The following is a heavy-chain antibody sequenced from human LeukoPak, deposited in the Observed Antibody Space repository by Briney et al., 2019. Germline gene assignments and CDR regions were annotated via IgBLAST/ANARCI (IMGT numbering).Heavy chain of an antibody. J-gene: IGHJ4*02. Sequence: ASVKVSCKASGYTFTGYYMHRVRQAPGQGLEWMGWINPNSGGTNYAQKFQGRVTMTRDTSISTAYMELSRLRSDDTAVYYCARGILSTTYYFDYWGQGTLVTVSS. D-gene: IGHD1-14*01. CDR3: ARGILSTTYYFDY. V-gene: IGHV1-2*02. CDR2: INPNSGGT. CDR1: GYTFTGYY.